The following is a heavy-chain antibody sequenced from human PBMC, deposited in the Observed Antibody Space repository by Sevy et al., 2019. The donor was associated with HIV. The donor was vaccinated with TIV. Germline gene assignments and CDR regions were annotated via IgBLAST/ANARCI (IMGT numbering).Heavy chain of an antibody. V-gene: IGHV3-49*04. D-gene: IGHD6-6*01. CDR1: GFTFGDYA. CDR3: TREEGSSYYYYYYMDV. Sequence: GGSLRLSCTASGFTFGDYAMSWVRLAPGKGLEWVGFIRSKAYGGTTEYAASVKGRFTISRDDSKSIAYLQMNSLKTEDTAVYYCTREEGSSYYYYYYMDVWGKGTTVTVSS. CDR2: IRSKAYGGTT. J-gene: IGHJ6*03.